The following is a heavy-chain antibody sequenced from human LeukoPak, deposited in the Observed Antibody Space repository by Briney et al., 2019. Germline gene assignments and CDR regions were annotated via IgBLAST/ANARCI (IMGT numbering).Heavy chain of an antibody. CDR3: ARGYGRQTNSGMDV. V-gene: IGHV4-59*01. CDR2: VYFSGST. J-gene: IGHJ6*04. Sequence: SGTLSLTCTVSGGSLYGFYWSWIRQSPGKGLEWVWYVYFSGSTNYNPSHKSRVPLSVDTSNDQFSLKLPSVTAADTAVYYCARGYGRQTNSGMDVGGKGPTVTVPA. CDR1: GGSLYGFY. D-gene: IGHD5-18*01.